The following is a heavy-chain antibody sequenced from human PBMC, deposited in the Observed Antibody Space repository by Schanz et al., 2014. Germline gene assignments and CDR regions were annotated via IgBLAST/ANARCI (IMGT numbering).Heavy chain of an antibody. CDR3: ARDRRRYCSTASCLHDNWFDP. V-gene: IGHV1-18*01. CDR2: INPNSGTT. Sequence: QVQLVQSGAEVKKPGASVKVSCKASGYTFTSYGINWVRQAPGQGLEWMGWINPNSGTTNYAQKVQGRVTMTTDTSTGTAYMELRSLRSDDTAVYYCARDRRRYCSTASCLHDNWFDPWGQGTLVIVSS. D-gene: IGHD2-2*01. J-gene: IGHJ5*02. CDR1: GYTFTSYG.